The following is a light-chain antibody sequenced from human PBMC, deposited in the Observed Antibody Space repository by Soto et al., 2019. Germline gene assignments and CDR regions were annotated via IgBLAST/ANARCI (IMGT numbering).Light chain of an antibody. J-gene: IGKJ4*01. CDR3: QQYSNWPPLT. Sequence: EIVMTQSPATLSVSPGERVTLSCRASQSIRSNLAWYQQKPGQAPRLLIYGASNRATGIPPRFSGSGSGTEFTLTIRSLQSEDFAVYYCQQYSNWPPLTFGGGTKVEIK. V-gene: IGKV3D-15*01. CDR2: GAS. CDR1: QSIRSN.